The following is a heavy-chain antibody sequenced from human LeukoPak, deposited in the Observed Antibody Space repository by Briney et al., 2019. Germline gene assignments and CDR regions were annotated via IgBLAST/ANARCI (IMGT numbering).Heavy chain of an antibody. Sequence: PGGSLRLSCAASGFTFSSYWMHWVRQTPGRGLVWVARINTDGTIIDYADSVQGRFTTSRDNAKNTLYLQMNSLRAEDTALYYRVKDLDFRADCWGQGTLVTVSS. D-gene: IGHD2/OR15-2a*01. CDR3: VKDLDFRADC. CDR1: GFTFSSYW. CDR2: INTDGTII. V-gene: IGHV3-74*01. J-gene: IGHJ4*02.